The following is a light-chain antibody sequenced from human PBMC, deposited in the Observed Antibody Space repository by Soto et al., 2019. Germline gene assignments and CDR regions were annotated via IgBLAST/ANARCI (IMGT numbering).Light chain of an antibody. J-gene: IGKJ4*01. Sequence: DIQMTPSPAILSASVGDRVTITCRASQSIRSWLAWYQQKPGKAPKLMXYDAYSLESGVPSRFSGRRSGTEFTLTIAGLQPEDFATYYCQQYESYSPLTCGGGTKVDIK. CDR3: QQYESYSPLT. V-gene: IGKV1-5*01. CDR2: DAY. CDR1: QSIRSW.